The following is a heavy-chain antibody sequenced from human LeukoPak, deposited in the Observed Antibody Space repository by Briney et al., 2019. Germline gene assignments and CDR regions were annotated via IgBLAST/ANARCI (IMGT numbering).Heavy chain of an antibody. Sequence: GGSLRLSCAASGLTFGSYSMNWVRQAPGKGLEWVSSISTSISYIYYADSVKGRFTISRDNAKNSLYLQMNSLRAEDTAVYYCARAIFSSGWYLVDYWGQGTLVTVSS. CDR3: ARAIFSSGWYLVDY. V-gene: IGHV3-21*01. CDR2: ISTSISYI. D-gene: IGHD6-19*01. J-gene: IGHJ4*02. CDR1: GLTFGSYS.